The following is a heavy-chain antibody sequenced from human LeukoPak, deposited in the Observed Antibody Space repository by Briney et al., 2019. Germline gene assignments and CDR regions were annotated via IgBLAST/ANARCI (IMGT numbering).Heavy chain of an antibody. CDR2: IYYSGST. Sequence: PSETLSLTCTVSGGSISSSSYYWGWIRQPPGKGLEWIGSIYYSGSTYYNPSLKSRVTISVDTSKNQFSLKLSSVTTADTAVYYCARGEWTTWELHPFDYWGQGTLVTVSS. CDR1: GGSISSSSYY. J-gene: IGHJ4*02. CDR3: ARGEWTTWELHPFDY. V-gene: IGHV4-39*07. D-gene: IGHD1-26*01.